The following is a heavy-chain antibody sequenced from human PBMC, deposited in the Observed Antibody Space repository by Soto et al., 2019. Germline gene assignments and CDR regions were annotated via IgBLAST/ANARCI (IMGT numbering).Heavy chain of an antibody. V-gene: IGHV3-23*01. D-gene: IGHD3-16*02. Sequence: GGSLRLSCAASGFTFSNYAMNWVRQAPGKGLEWVSVISYNSESTYYADSVKGRFIISRDSSKNTLFLQMNSLRADDTAVYYCAKGALMTTSGGVIVSPFDFWGQGSLVTVSS. J-gene: IGHJ4*02. CDR3: AKGALMTTSGGVIVSPFDF. CDR1: GFTFSNYA. CDR2: ISYNSEST.